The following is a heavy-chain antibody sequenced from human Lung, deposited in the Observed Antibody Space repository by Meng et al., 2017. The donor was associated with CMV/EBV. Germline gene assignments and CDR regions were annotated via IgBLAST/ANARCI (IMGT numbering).Heavy chain of an antibody. V-gene: IGHV4-34*01. CDR3: ARSPWQQRGDFDY. CDR1: GESFSGYY. CDR2: INHSGST. J-gene: IGHJ4*02. D-gene: IGHD6-13*01. Sequence: SETLSLXCAVYGESFSGYYWSWIRQPPGKGLEWIGEINHSGSTNYNPSLKSRVTISVDTSKNQFSLKLSSVTAADTAVYYCARSPWQQRGDFDYWGQGTLVTVSS.